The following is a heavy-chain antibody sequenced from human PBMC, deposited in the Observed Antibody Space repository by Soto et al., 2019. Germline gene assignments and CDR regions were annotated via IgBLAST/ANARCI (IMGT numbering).Heavy chain of an antibody. CDR1: GYTFTSYA. Sequence: QVQLVQSGAEVKKPGASVKVSCKASGYTFTSYAMHWVRQAPGQRLEWMGWINAGNGNTKYSQKFQGRVTITRDTSASTAYMELSSLRSEDTAVYYCARLVPVADRSYYYYYYMDVWGKGTTVTVSS. D-gene: IGHD6-19*01. CDR2: INAGNGNT. V-gene: IGHV1-3*01. CDR3: ARLVPVADRSYYYYYYMDV. J-gene: IGHJ6*03.